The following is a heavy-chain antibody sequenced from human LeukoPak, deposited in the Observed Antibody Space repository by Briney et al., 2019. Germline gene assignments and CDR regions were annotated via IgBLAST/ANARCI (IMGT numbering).Heavy chain of an antibody. CDR3: ARETYYYDSSGYQYYMDV. J-gene: IGHJ6*03. V-gene: IGHV1-18*01. Sequence: ASVTVSCTASGYTFTSYGISWVRQAPGQGLEWMGWISAYNGNTNYAQKLQGRVTMTTDTSTSTAYMELRRLRSDDTAVYYCARETYYYDSSGYQYYMDVWGKGTTVTVPS. CDR1: GYTFTSYG. CDR2: ISAYNGNT. D-gene: IGHD3-22*01.